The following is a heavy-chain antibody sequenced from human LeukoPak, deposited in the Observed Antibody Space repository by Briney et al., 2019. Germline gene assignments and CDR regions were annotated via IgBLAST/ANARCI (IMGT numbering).Heavy chain of an antibody. Sequence: PGGSLRLSCAASGFTFSSYAMSWVRQAPGKGLEWVAFIRYDGSNKYYADSVKGRFTISRDNSKNTLYLQMNSLRAEDTAVYYCAKVPDIGGAYYYYYMDVWGKGTTVTVSS. V-gene: IGHV3-30*02. D-gene: IGHD3-9*01. CDR1: GFTFSSYA. J-gene: IGHJ6*03. CDR3: AKVPDIGGAYYYYYMDV. CDR2: IRYDGSNK.